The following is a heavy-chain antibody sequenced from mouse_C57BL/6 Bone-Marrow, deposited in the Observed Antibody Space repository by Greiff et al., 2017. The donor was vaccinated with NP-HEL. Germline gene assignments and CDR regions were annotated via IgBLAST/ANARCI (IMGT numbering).Heavy chain of an antibody. J-gene: IGHJ4*01. CDR3: ARKGYDCDRAIDY. CDR1: GYTFTSYG. D-gene: IGHD2-4*01. CDR2: IYPRSGNT. Sequence: VKLQESGAELARPGASVKLSCKASGYTFTSYGISWVKQRTGQGLEWIGEIYPRSGNTYYNEKFKGTATLTADKSSSTAYMELRSLTSEDSAVYFCARKGYDCDRAIDYWGQGTTVTVSS. V-gene: IGHV1-81*01.